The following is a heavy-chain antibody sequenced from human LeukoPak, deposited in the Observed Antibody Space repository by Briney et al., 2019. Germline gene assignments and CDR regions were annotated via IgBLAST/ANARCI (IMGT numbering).Heavy chain of an antibody. Sequence: SETLSLTCTVCAASIRNNHWSWIRQPPGEGLEWIGYIYSTGSTSYNPSLKSRVTISVDTSKNQFSLNLTSVTAADTAVYYCARRFYYDGHHDSWGQGTLVTVSS. V-gene: IGHV4-59*08. CDR1: AASIRNNH. CDR3: ARRFYYDGHHDS. CDR2: IYSTGST. D-gene: IGHD3-22*01. J-gene: IGHJ4*02.